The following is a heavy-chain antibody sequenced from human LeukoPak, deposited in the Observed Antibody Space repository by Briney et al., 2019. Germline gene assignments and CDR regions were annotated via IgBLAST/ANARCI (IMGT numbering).Heavy chain of an antibody. Sequence: PSETLSLTCTVSGGSISSGSYYWRWIRQPAGKGLEWIGRIYTSGSTNYNPSLKSRVTISVDTSKNQFSLKLSSVTAADTAVYYCARGSPLKYCSGGSCLLYWGQGTLVTVSS. V-gene: IGHV4-61*02. CDR3: ARGSPLKYCSGGSCLLY. CDR2: IYTSGST. CDR1: GGSISSGSYY. D-gene: IGHD2-15*01. J-gene: IGHJ4*02.